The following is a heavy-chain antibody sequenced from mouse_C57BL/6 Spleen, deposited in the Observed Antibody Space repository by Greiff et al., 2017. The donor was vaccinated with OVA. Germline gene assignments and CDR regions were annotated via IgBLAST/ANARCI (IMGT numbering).Heavy chain of an antibody. CDR2: IYPGSGST. V-gene: IGHV1-55*01. D-gene: IGHD1-1*01. CDR1: GYTFTSYW. CDR3: ARGYYGSSKAWFAY. J-gene: IGHJ3*01. Sequence: VQLQQSGAELVKPGASVKMSCKASGYTFTSYWITWVKQRPGQGLEWIGDIYPGSGSTNYNEKFKSKATLTVDTSSSTAYMQLSSLTSEDSAVYYCARGYYGSSKAWFAYWGQGTLVTVSA.